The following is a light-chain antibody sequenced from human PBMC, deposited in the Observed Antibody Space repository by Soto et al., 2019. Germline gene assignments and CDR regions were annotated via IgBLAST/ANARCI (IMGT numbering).Light chain of an antibody. CDR1: QAVNTR. Sequence: EIVLTQSPATLSSFPGDRVTLSCRASQAVNTRLAWYQHKPGQAPRLLIYPASNRAAGVPARFSGSGSGTDFTLTISDVGPEDFAVYYCHQRQSWPRTFGQGTKVDIK. J-gene: IGKJ1*01. CDR2: PAS. V-gene: IGKV3-11*01. CDR3: HQRQSWPRT.